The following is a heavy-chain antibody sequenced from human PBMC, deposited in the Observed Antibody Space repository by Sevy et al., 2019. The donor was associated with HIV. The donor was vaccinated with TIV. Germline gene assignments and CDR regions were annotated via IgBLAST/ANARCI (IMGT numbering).Heavy chain of an antibody. D-gene: IGHD2-15*01. Sequence: ASVKVSCKASGYTFTNYGISWVRQAPGQGLEWMGWISAYNGNTNYAQSHQGRVTMTTDTSTNTAYMELRSLRSDDTAVYFCAKDRGYCSVGNCYSDSWGQGTLVTVSS. V-gene: IGHV1-18*04. CDR1: GYTFTNYG. CDR2: ISAYNGNT. J-gene: IGHJ4*02. CDR3: AKDRGYCSVGNCYSDS.